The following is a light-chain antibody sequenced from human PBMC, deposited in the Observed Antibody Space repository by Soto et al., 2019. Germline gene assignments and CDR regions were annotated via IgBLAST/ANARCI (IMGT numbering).Light chain of an antibody. CDR2: GAS. V-gene: IGKV3-20*01. CDR3: QQYGSSPT. Sequence: EIVMTQSQVTLSVSPGDRATLSCRASQSDSSCYLAWYQQTRGQAPRLLVYGASSRATGIPDRFSGSGSGTDFTLTISRLEPAYSAVYYCQQYGSSPTFGGGTKVDIK. CDR1: QSDSSCY. J-gene: IGKJ4*01.